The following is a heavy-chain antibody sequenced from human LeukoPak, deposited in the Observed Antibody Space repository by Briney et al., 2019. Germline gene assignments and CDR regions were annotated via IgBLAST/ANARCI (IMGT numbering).Heavy chain of an antibody. J-gene: IGHJ4*02. CDR3: ARERGYSGYDKSYGY. V-gene: IGHV1-2*02. D-gene: IGHD5-12*01. CDR1: GYTFTGYY. CDR2: INPNSGGT. Sequence: GASVKVSCKASGYTFTGYYMRWVRQAPGQGLEWMGWINPNSGGTNYAQKFQGRVTMTRDTSISTAYMELSRLRSDDTAVYYCARERGYSGYDKSYGYWGQGTLVTVSS.